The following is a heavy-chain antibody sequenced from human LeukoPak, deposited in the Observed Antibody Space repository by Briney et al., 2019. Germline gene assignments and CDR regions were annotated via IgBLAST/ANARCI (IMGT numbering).Heavy chain of an antibody. V-gene: IGHV7-4-1*02. D-gene: IGHD2-2*01. CDR2: INTNTGNP. J-gene: IGHJ5*02. CDR1: GYTFTSYA. CDR3: ARDHCSRTSCSNWFDP. Sequence: GASVKVSCKASGYTFTSYAMNWVRQAPGQGLEWMGWINTNTGNPTYAQGFTGRFVFSLDTSVSTAYLQISSLKAEDTAVYYCARDHCSRTSCSNWFDPWGQGTLVTVSS.